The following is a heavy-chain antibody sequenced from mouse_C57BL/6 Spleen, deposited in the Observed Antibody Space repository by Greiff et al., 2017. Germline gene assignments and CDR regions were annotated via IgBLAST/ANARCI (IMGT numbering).Heavy chain of an antibody. CDR2: IYPGDGDT. CDR3: APIDSSGYGFAY. D-gene: IGHD3-2*02. J-gene: IGHJ3*01. Sequence: QVQLKQSGPELVEPGASVKISCKASGYAFSSSWMNWVKQRPGKGLEWIGRIYPGDGDTNYNGKFKGKATLTADKSSSTAYMQLSSLTSEDSAVYFCAPIDSSGYGFAYWGQGTLVTVSA. CDR1: GYAFSSSW. V-gene: IGHV1-82*01.